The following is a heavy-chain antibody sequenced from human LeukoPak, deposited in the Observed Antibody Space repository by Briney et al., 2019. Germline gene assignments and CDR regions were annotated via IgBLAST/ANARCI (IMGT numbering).Heavy chain of an antibody. CDR3: ARDQVATDAFDI. D-gene: IGHD5-12*01. J-gene: IGHJ3*02. V-gene: IGHV3-23*01. Sequence: GGSLRLSCAASGFTFSSYGMNWVRQAPGKGLEWVSAISGSGGSTYYADSVEGRFTISRDNSKNTLYLQMNSLRAEDTAVYYCARDQVATDAFDIWGQGTMVTVSS. CDR1: GFTFSSYG. CDR2: ISGSGGST.